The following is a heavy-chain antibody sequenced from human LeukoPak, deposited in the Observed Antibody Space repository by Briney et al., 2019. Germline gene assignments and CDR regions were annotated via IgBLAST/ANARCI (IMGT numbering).Heavy chain of an antibody. J-gene: IGHJ4*02. D-gene: IGHD3-10*01. V-gene: IGHV3-7*04. CDR3: ARGSWFGELPYYFDY. Sequence: GGSLRLSCAASGFTLSTYWMSWVRQAPGKGLEWVANIKQDGSEKYYVDSVKGRFTISRDNAKNSLYLQMNSLRAEDTAVYYCARGSWFGELPYYFDYWGQGTLVTVSS. CDR2: IKQDGSEK. CDR1: GFTLSTYW.